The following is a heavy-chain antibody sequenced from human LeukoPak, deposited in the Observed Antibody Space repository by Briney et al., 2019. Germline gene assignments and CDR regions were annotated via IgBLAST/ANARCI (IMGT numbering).Heavy chain of an antibody. V-gene: IGHV1-69*05. D-gene: IGHD6-19*01. CDR1: GGTFSSYA. J-gene: IGHJ4*02. CDR3: ASLKYSSGWYVDY. Sequence: SVKVSCKASGGTFSSYAISLVRQAPGQGLEWMGRIIPIFGTANYAQKFQGRVTITTDESTSTAYMELSSLRSEDTAVYYCASLKYSSGWYVDYWGQGTLVTVSS. CDR2: IIPIFGTA.